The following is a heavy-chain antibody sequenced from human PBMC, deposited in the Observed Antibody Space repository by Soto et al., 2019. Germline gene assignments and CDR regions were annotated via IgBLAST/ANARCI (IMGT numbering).Heavy chain of an antibody. CDR2: IYSSGST. V-gene: IGHV4-59*01. CDR1: GGSISGYY. CDR3: ARGRIQLPVYFGMDV. Sequence: SETLSLTCTVSGGSISGYYWSWIRQPPGKGLEWIGFIYSSGSTNYNPSLKSRVTMSVDTTKNQFSLKLSSVTAADTAVYYCARGRIQLPVYFGMDVWGQGTTVTISS. D-gene: IGHD5-18*01. J-gene: IGHJ6*02.